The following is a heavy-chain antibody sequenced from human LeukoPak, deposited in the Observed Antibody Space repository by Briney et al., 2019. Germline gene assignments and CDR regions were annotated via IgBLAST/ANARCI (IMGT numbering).Heavy chain of an antibody. CDR3: ARAFVVVPAATPASDGMDV. V-gene: IGHV4-4*02. Sequence: PSETLSLTCTVSGGSISSSNWWSWVRQPPGKGLEWIGEIYHSGSTNYNPSLKSRVTISVDKSKNQFSLKLSSVTAADTAVYYCARAFVVVPAATPASDGMDVWGQGTTVTVSS. D-gene: IGHD2-2*01. CDR1: GGSISSSNW. J-gene: IGHJ6*02. CDR2: IYHSGST.